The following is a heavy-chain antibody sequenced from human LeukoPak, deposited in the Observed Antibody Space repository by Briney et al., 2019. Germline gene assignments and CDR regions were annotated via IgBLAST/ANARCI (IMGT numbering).Heavy chain of an antibody. CDR1: GFTFSSYA. CDR2: ISYDGSNK. Sequence: PGGSLRLSCAASGFTFSSYAMHWVRQAPGKGLEWVAVISYDGSNKYYADSVKGRFTISRDNSKNTLYLQMNSLRAEDTAVYYCARDAIDMSSGWYDYYYYYYMDVWGKGTTVTVSS. D-gene: IGHD6-19*01. V-gene: IGHV3-30*04. J-gene: IGHJ6*03. CDR3: ARDAIDMSSGWYDYYYYYYMDV.